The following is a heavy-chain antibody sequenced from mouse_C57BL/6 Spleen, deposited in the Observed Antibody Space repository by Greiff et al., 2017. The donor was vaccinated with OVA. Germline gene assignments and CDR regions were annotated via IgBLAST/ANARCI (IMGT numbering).Heavy chain of an antibody. V-gene: IGHV1-64*01. CDR2: IHPNSGST. Sequence: QAQLQQPGAELVKPGASVKLSCKASGYTFTSYWMHWVKQRPGQGLEWIGMIHPNSGSTNYNEKFKSKATLTVDKSSSTAYMQLSSLTSEDSAVYYCARDYYGSSYGYWGQGTTLTVSS. D-gene: IGHD1-1*01. CDR1: GYTFTSYW. CDR3: ARDYYGSSYGY. J-gene: IGHJ2*01.